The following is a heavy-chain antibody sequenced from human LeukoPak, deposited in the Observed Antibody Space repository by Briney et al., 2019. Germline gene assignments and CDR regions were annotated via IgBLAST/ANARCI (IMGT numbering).Heavy chain of an antibody. CDR1: GGSISSYY. Sequence: SETLSLTCIVSGGSISSYYWSWIRQPAGKGLEWIGRMYPSGSTNYNPSLKSRVTMSVDTSKNQFSLKLTSVTAADTAVYYCARGAIAGAFDIWGQGTMVTVSS. CDR3: ARGAIAGAFDI. D-gene: IGHD6-13*01. CDR2: MYPSGST. J-gene: IGHJ3*02. V-gene: IGHV4-4*07.